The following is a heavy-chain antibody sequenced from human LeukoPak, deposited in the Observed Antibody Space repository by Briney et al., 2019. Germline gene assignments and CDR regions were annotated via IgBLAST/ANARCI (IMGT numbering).Heavy chain of an antibody. CDR3: AKGFGDTTFGVVTANDY. CDR1: GFTFSSYW. Sequence: GGSLRLSRAASGFTFSSYWMSWVRQAPGKGLEWVSTISGVGDKTYFADSVKGRFSVSRDNSKNTVSVQMDRLSAEDTAVYYCAKGFGDTTFGVVTANDYWGQGILVTVPS. V-gene: IGHV3-23*01. D-gene: IGHD3-3*01. J-gene: IGHJ4*02. CDR2: ISGVGDKT.